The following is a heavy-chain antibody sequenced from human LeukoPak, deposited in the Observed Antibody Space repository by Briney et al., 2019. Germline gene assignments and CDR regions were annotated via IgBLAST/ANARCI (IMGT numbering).Heavy chain of an antibody. V-gene: IGHV1-8*01. Sequence: ASVKVSCKASGYTLSDYDIKWVRQAPGQGLEYMGWINPNSLIPGYARKFRGRVTLTMDTSIRTAYMELSGLTYDDTAIYYCARVKPVPTVSFDPWGQGTLVTVSS. CDR2: INPNSLIP. D-gene: IGHD4-17*01. CDR1: GYTLSDYD. CDR3: ARVKPVPTVSFDP. J-gene: IGHJ5*02.